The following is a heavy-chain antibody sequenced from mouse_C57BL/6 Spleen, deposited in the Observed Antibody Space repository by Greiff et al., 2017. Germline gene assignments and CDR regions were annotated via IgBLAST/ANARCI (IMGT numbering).Heavy chain of an antibody. D-gene: IGHD1-1*01. V-gene: IGHV1-18*01. Sequence: EVHLQQSGPELVKPGASVKIPCKASGYTFTAYNMDWVKKSHGKSLEWIGDINPNNGGTIYNQKFKGKATLTVDKASSTAYMELRSLTSEDTAVYYCANTNYYGSSLWYFDVWGTGTTVTVSS. CDR3: ANTNYYGSSLWYFDV. J-gene: IGHJ1*03. CDR2: INPNNGGT. CDR1: GYTFTAYN.